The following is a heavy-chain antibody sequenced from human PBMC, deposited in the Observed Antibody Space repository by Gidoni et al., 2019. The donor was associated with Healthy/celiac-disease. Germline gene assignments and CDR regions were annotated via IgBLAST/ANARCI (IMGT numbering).Heavy chain of an antibody. J-gene: IGHJ4*02. D-gene: IGHD4-17*01. CDR3: AKCRTWGYGDYQDY. V-gene: IGHV3-23*01. CDR2: ISGSGGST. Sequence: WVSAISGSGGSTYYADSVKGRFTISRDNSKNTLYLQMNSLRAEDTAVYYCAKCRTWGYGDYQDYWGQGTLVTVSS.